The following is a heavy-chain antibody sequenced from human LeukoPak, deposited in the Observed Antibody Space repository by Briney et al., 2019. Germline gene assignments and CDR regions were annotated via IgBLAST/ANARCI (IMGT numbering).Heavy chain of an antibody. CDR3: ARVNWNPDY. Sequence: SETLSLTCAVSGYSISRGYHWGWIRQPPGKGLECIGSIHNSGSTYYNSSLKSRVTISVDTSKNQFSLKVSSVTAADTAVYYCARVNWNPDYWGQGTLVTVSS. J-gene: IGHJ4*02. V-gene: IGHV4-38-2*01. D-gene: IGHD1-1*01. CDR2: IHNSGST. CDR1: GYSISRGYH.